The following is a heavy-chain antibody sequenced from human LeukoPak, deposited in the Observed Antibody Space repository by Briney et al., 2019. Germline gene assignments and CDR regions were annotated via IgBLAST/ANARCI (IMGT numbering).Heavy chain of an antibody. Sequence: SETLSLTCTVSGGSINGRYWSWIRQPPGKGLEWVGYISDSGSTKYNPSLRSRLTVSVDTSKNRFSVRLTSATAADTAVYYLARGKRISIFGGGSEGYYFDSWGQGTLVTVSS. CDR2: ISDSGST. CDR1: GGSINGRY. D-gene: IGHD3-3*01. V-gene: IGHV4-59*11. J-gene: IGHJ4*02. CDR3: ARGKRISIFGGGSEGYYFDS.